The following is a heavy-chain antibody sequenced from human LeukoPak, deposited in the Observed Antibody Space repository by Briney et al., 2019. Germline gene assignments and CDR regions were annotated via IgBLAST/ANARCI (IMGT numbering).Heavy chain of an antibody. CDR1: GFTFSSYW. D-gene: IGHD3-10*01. J-gene: IGHJ6*03. CDR2: IKKDGSEK. Sequence: GGSLRLSCAASGFTFSSYWMSWVRQAPGKGLEWVANIKKDGSEKYYVDSVKGRFTISRDNAKKSLFLQMNSLRAEDTAVYYCATGFFYYYYMDVWGKGTTVTVSS. CDR3: ATGFFYYYYMDV. V-gene: IGHV3-7*01.